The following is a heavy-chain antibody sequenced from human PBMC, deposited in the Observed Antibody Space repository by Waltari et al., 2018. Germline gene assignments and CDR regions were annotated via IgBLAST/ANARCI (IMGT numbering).Heavy chain of an antibody. V-gene: IGHV3-23*01. CDR3: ATTWIQLWYDFDY. D-gene: IGHD5-18*01. CDR2: ISGSGGST. CDR1: GFTFSSDA. Sequence: EVQLLESGGGLVQPGGSLRLSCAASGFTFSSDAMSWVRQASGNGLEWVSAISGSGGSTYYADSVKVRFTISRDNSKNTLYLQMNSLRAEDTAVYYCATTWIQLWYDFDYWGQGTLVTVSS. J-gene: IGHJ4*02.